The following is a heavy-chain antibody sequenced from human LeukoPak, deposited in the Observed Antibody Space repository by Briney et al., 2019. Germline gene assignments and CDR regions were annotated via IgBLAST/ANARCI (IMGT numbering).Heavy chain of an antibody. CDR2: IKSKSDGGTT. CDR1: GFTFSNAW. J-gene: IGHJ6*03. CDR3: TTAGHVLRFLEWLNYMDV. V-gene: IGHV3-15*01. D-gene: IGHD3-3*01. Sequence: GGSLTLSCAASGFTFSNAWMSWVRQAPGKGLEWVGRIKSKSDGGTTDYAAPVKGRFTISRDDSKNTLFLQMNSLKTEDTAVYYCTTAGHVLRFLEWLNYMDVWGKGTTVTVSS.